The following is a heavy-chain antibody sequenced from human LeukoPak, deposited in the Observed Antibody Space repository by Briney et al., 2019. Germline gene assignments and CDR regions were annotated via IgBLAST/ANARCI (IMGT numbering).Heavy chain of an antibody. CDR3: ARDGPPWSDALHI. CDR2: IAAYNGNT. CDR1: GYTFNSDG. V-gene: IGHV1-18*04. D-gene: IGHD2-8*02. J-gene: IGHJ3*02. Sequence: ASVKVSCKASGYTFNSDGISWVRQAPGQGLEWMGWIAAYNGNTNYAQKFQGRVTMTTDTSTNTAYMELTSLTSDDTAVYYCARDGPPWSDALHIWGRGTMVYVSS.